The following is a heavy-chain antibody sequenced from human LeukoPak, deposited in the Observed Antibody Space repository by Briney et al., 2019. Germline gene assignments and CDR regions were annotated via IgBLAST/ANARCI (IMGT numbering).Heavy chain of an antibody. D-gene: IGHD3-22*01. CDR2: INHSGST. J-gene: IGHJ4*02. CDR1: GGSFSGHY. V-gene: IGHV4-34*01. CDR3: ARGGYDSSGPSTY. Sequence: SETLSLTCAVYGGSFSGHYWSWIRQPPGKGLEWIGEINHSGSTNYNPSLKSRVTISVDTSKNQFSLKLSSVTAADTAVYYCARGGYDSSGPSTYWGQGTLVTVSS.